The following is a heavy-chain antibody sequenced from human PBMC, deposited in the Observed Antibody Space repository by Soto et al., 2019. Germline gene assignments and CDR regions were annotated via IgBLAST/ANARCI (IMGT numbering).Heavy chain of an antibody. CDR3: ARHLAAGDS. D-gene: IGHD6-25*01. J-gene: IGHJ4*02. CDR1: GYTFTSYY. Sequence: QVQLVQSGAEVKKPGASVRVSCKASGYTFTSYYIHWVRQAPGQGLVWMAIVNPTGGSTNYAQKLQGRVTVTFDTSTSTVFMELNSLRYEDTAVYYCARHLAAGDSWGQGTLVTVSS. CDR2: VNPTGGST. V-gene: IGHV1-46*03.